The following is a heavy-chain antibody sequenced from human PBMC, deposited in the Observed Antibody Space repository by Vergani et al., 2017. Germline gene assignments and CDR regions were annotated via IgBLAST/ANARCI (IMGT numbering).Heavy chain of an antibody. CDR3: ASSSWYEIRAFDI. D-gene: IGHD6-13*01. CDR1: GGSISSYY. V-gene: IGHV4-59*12. CDR2: IYYSGST. J-gene: IGHJ3*02. Sequence: QVQLQESGPGLVKPSETPSLTCTVSGGSISSYYWSWIRQPPGKGLEWIGYIYYSGSTNYNPSLKSRVTISVDTSKNQFSLKLSSVTAADTAVYYCASSSWYEIRAFDIWGQGTMVTVSS.